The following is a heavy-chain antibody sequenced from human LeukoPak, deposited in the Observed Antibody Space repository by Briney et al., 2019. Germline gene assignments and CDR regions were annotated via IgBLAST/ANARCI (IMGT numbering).Heavy chain of an antibody. Sequence: PGGSLRLSCAASGFTVSGNYMSWVRQAPGKGLEWVSVIYSGGSTYYADSVKGRFTISRDSSKNTLFLQMNRLRPEDAAVYYCAKAPVTTCRGAFCYPFDYWGLGTLVTVSS. CDR3: AKAPVTTCRGAFCYPFDY. CDR2: IYSGGST. CDR1: GFTVSGNY. D-gene: IGHD2-15*01. J-gene: IGHJ4*02. V-gene: IGHV3-53*01.